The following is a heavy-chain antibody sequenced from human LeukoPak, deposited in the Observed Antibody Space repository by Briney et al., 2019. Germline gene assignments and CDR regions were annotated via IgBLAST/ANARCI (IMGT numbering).Heavy chain of an antibody. CDR2: ISYDGSNK. J-gene: IGHJ4*02. V-gene: IGHV3-30-3*01. CDR3: AKVGAVPASKTYSFDY. Sequence: GGSLRLSCAASGFTFSSYAMHWVRQAPGKGLEWVAVISYDGSNKYYADSVKGRFTISRDNSKNTLYLQMNSLRAEDTAVYYCAKVGAVPASKTYSFDYWGGGTLVTVSS. CDR1: GFTFSSYA. D-gene: IGHD2-2*01.